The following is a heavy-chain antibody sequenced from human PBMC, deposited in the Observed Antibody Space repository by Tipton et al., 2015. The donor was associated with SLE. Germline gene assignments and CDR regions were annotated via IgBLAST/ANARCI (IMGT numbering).Heavy chain of an antibody. CDR2: IYHSGST. D-gene: IGHD5-12*01. J-gene: IGHJ4*02. CDR3: ARGGGYSGS. V-gene: IGHV4-38-2*02. Sequence: TLSLTCTVSGGSISSHYWGWIRQPPGKGLEWIGSIYHSGSTYYNPSLKSRVTISVDTSKNQFSLKLSSVTAADTAVYYCARGGGYSGSWGQGTLVTVSS. CDR1: GGSISSHY.